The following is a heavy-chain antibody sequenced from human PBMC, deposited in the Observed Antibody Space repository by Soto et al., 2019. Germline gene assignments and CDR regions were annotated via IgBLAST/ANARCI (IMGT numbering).Heavy chain of an antibody. Sequence: QIILKESGPTLVKATQTLTLTCTFSGFSLSSSGVSVGWIRQPPGKALEWLALIYWDGDKRYSPSLKNRLTITKDTSKNQVVLSMTNMDPGDTATFFCVPSSRYAAFDMWGQGTLVTVSS. J-gene: IGHJ3*02. CDR2: IYWDGDK. CDR1: GFSLSSSGVS. D-gene: IGHD3-9*01. CDR3: VPSSRYAAFDM. V-gene: IGHV2-5*02.